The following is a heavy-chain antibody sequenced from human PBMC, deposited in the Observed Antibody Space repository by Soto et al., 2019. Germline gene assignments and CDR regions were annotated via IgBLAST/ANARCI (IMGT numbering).Heavy chain of an antibody. CDR2: IIPILGIA. J-gene: IGHJ4*02. CDR1: GGTFSSYT. CDR3: ARAGFWSGYSKKEFDY. Sequence: SVKVSCKASGGTFSSYTISWVRQAPGQGLEWMGRIIPILGIANYAQKFQGRVTITADKSTSTAYMELSSLRSEDTAVYYCARAGFWSGYSKKEFDYWGQGTLVTVSS. V-gene: IGHV1-69*02. D-gene: IGHD3-3*01.